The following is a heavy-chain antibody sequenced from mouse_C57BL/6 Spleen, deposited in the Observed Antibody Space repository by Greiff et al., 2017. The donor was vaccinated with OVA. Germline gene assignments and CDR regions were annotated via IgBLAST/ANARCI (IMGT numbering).Heavy chain of an antibody. CDR3: AKGGQYGSSYWYFDV. CDR2: INPNYGTT. D-gene: IGHD1-1*01. CDR1: GYSFTDYN. J-gene: IGHJ1*03. V-gene: IGHV1-39*01. Sequence: VQLKQSGPELVKPGASVKISCTASGYSFTDYNMNWVKQSNGKSLEWIGVINPNYGTTSYNQQFTGQATLTVDQSSSTAFMQLNSLTSEDAAVYYCAKGGQYGSSYWYFDVWGTGTTVTVSS.